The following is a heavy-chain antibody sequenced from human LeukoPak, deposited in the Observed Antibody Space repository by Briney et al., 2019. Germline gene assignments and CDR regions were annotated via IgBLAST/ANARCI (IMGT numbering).Heavy chain of an antibody. J-gene: IGHJ4*02. V-gene: IGHV3-23*01. CDR2: ISDSGGRT. CDR3: AKDRMVYGY. D-gene: IGHD2-8*01. CDR1: GFTFSSSA. Sequence: GGSLRLSCAASGFTFSSSAMSWVRQAPGKGLGWVSAISDSGGRTYYADSVKGRFTISRDNSKNTLYLQMNSLRAEDTAVYYCAKDRMVYGYWGQGTLVTVPS.